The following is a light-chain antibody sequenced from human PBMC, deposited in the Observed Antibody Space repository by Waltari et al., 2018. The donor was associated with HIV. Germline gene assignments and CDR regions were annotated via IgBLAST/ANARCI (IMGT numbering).Light chain of an antibody. Sequence: QSVLTQPPPASGTPGQRVTNSCSGSSSNIGSNTVNRYQQLPGTAPKLLIYSNKQRPSGVPDRFSGSKSGTSASLAISGLQSEDEADYYCAAWDDSLNGRVVFGGGTKLTVL. CDR3: AAWDDSLNGRVV. CDR2: SNK. V-gene: IGLV1-44*01. J-gene: IGLJ2*01. CDR1: SSNIGSNT.